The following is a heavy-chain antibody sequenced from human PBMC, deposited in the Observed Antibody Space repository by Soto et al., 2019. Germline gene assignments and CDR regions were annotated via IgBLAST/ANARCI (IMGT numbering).Heavy chain of an antibody. D-gene: IGHD2-15*01. V-gene: IGHV1-18*01. Sequence: QVQLVQSGAEVKKPGASVKVSCKASGYTFTSYGISWVRQAPGQGLEWMGWISAYNGNTNYAQKLQGRVTMTADTATSTDYMELVSLRSGDTAVYYCARGPVVAASRSPYSYFGMDVWGQGTTVTGAS. CDR2: ISAYNGNT. J-gene: IGHJ6*02. CDR3: ARGPVVAASRSPYSYFGMDV. CDR1: GYTFTSYG.